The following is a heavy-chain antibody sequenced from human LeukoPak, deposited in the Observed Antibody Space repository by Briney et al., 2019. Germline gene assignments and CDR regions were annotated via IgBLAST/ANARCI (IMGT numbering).Heavy chain of an antibody. CDR1: GASISFYY. CDR2: IYDSGST. Sequence: PSETLSLTCIVSGASISFYYWGWIRQPPGKGLEWIGNIYDSGSTNYNPSLKSRVTISVDTPKNQFSLTLSSVTTADTAVYYCARWDSSGWVDYWGQGTLVTVSS. V-gene: IGHV4-59*01. CDR3: ARWDSSGWVDY. J-gene: IGHJ4*02. D-gene: IGHD6-19*01.